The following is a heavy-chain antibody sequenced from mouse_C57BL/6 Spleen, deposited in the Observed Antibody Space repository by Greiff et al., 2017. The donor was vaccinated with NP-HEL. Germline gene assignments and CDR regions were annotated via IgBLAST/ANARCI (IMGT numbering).Heavy chain of an antibody. D-gene: IGHD2-10*01. CDR3: ARSYYGNYDY. V-gene: IGHV1-55*01. Sequence: VQLQQPGAELVKPGASVKMSCKASGYTFTSYWITWVKQRPGQGLEWIGDIYPGSGSTNYNEKFKGKATLTADKSSSTAYMQLSSLTSEDSAVYFCARSYYGNYDYWGQGTTLTVSS. CDR1: GYTFTSYW. CDR2: IYPGSGST. J-gene: IGHJ2*01.